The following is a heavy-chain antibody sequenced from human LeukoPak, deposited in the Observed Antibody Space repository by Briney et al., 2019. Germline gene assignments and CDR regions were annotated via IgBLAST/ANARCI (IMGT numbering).Heavy chain of an antibody. Sequence: GASVKVSCKASGYTFTSYGITWVRQAPGQGLEWMGWISAYNGHTKYAQKVQGRVTMTTDTSTSTAYMELRSLRSDDAAVYYCARDLVMVRDHAFDIWGQGTMVTVSS. J-gene: IGHJ3*02. V-gene: IGHV1-18*01. CDR2: ISAYNGHT. CDR3: ARDLVMVRDHAFDI. CDR1: GYTFTSYG. D-gene: IGHD3-10*01.